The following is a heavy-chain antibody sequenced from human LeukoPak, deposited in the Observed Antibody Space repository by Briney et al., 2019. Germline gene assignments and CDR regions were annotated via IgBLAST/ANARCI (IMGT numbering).Heavy chain of an antibody. Sequence: PSETLSLTCTVSGGSISSSSYYWGWIRQPPGKGLEWIGSIYYSGSTYYNPSLKSRVTISVDTSKNQFSLKLSSVTAADTAVYYCARVCGRQLVLLWFGNGWFDPWGQGTLVTVSS. CDR2: IYYSGST. CDR1: GGSISSSSYY. J-gene: IGHJ5*02. CDR3: ARVCGRQLVLLWFGNGWFDP. D-gene: IGHD3-10*01. V-gene: IGHV4-39*07.